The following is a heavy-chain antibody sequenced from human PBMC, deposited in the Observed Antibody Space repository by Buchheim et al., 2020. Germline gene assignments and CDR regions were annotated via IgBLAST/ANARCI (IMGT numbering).Heavy chain of an antibody. V-gene: IGHV3-7*01. J-gene: IGHJ6*03. D-gene: IGHD3-22*01. CDR3: ARDRHYYDSRGYYYPDYYYMDV. Sequence: EVQLVESGGGLVQPGGSLRLSCAASGFTFSSYWMSWVRQAPGKGLEWVANIKPDGSNKYYVDSVKGPFTISRDNAKNSLYLQMNSLRAEDTAVYYCARDRHYYDSRGYYYPDYYYMDVWGEGTT. CDR1: GFTFSSYW. CDR2: IKPDGSNK.